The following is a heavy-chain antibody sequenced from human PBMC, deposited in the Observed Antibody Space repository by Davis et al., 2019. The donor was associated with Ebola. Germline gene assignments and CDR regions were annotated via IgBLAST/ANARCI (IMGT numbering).Heavy chain of an antibody. D-gene: IGHD3-22*01. CDR1: GFTFDDYA. J-gene: IGHJ4*02. V-gene: IGHV3-9*01. CDR3: ARAFHYYYDSSDYRNY. Sequence: PGGSLRLSCAASGFTFDDYAMHWVRQAPGKGLEWVSGMSWSGSSLGYADSVKGRFAISRDNAKNSLYLQMNSLRAEDTAVYYCARAFHYYYDSSDYRNYWGQGTLVTVSS. CDR2: MSWSGSSL.